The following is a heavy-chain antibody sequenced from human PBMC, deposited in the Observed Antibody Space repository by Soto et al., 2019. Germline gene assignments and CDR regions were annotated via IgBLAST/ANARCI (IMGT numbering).Heavy chain of an antibody. CDR1: GVTFTSYA. Sequence: GSLRLSCAASGVTFTSYAMTWVRQVPGEGLQWVSSISKSGDSTYYADSVKGRFTTSRDNSKNTLYLQMNSLRAEDTAIYYCAKGSFGFDYWGQGTLVTVSS. CDR3: AKGSFGFDY. V-gene: IGHV3-23*01. CDR2: ISKSGDST. D-gene: IGHD3-10*01. J-gene: IGHJ4*02.